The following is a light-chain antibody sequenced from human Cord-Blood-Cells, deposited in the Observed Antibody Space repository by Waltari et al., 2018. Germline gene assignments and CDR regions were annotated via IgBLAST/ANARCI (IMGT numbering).Light chain of an antibody. CDR2: EVS. CDR3: SSYAGSNNLGVV. J-gene: IGLJ2*01. V-gene: IGLV2-8*01. CDR1: SSDVGGYNY. Sequence: QPALTQPPSASGSPGPAVTIPCTGTSSDVGGYNYVPWYQQHPGKAPKLMIYEVSNRPSGVPDRFSGSKSGNTASLTVSGLQAEDEADYYCSSYAGSNNLGVVFGGGTKLTVL.